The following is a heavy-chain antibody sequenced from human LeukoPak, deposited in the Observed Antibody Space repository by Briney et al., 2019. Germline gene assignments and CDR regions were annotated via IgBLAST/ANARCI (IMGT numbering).Heavy chain of an antibody. CDR1: GYTFTSYY. CDR2: INPSGGST. Sequence: ASVKVSCKASGYTFTSYYMHWVRQAPGQGLEWMGIINPSGGSTSYTQKFQGRVTMTRDTSTSTVYMELSSLRSEDTAGYYCARDSRDGYNPDYWGQGTLVTVSS. D-gene: IGHD5-12*01. J-gene: IGHJ4*02. CDR3: ARDSRDGYNPDY. V-gene: IGHV1-46*01.